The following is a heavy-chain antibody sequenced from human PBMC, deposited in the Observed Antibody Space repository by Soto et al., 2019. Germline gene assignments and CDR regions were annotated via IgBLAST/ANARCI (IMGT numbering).Heavy chain of an antibody. CDR1: VGTFSSYA. CDR3: AGTLLEWIAAAGYYYYGMDV. Sequence: SVKVSCKASVGTFSSYAISWVRQAPGQGLEWMGGIIPIFGTANYAQKFQGRVTITADESTSTAYMELSSLRSEDTAVYYCAGTLLEWIAAAGYYYYGMDVWGQGTTVTVSS. J-gene: IGHJ6*02. CDR2: IIPIFGTA. D-gene: IGHD6-13*01. V-gene: IGHV1-69*13.